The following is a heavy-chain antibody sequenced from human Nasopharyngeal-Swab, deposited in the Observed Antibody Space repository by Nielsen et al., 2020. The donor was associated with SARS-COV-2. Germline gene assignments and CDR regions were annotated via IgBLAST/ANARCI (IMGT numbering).Heavy chain of an antibody. CDR2: ISYDGSNK. D-gene: IGHD5-12*01. CDR3: AKAWLPTY. Sequence: GSLRLSCAASGLTFSSYGMHWVRQAPGKGLEWVAVISYDGSNKYYADSVKGRFTISRDNSKNTLYLQMNSLRAEDTAVYYCAKAWLPTYWGQGTLVTVSS. CDR1: GLTFSSYG. V-gene: IGHV3-30*18. J-gene: IGHJ4*02.